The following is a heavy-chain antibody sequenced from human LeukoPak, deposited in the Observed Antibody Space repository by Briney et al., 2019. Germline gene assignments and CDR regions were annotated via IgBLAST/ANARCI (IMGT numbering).Heavy chain of an antibody. J-gene: IGHJ6*02. Sequence: GASVKVSCTASGYTFTSNYMHWVRQAPGQGLEWMGIINPSGGSTSYAQKFQGRVTMTRDTSTSTVYMELSSLRSEDTAVYYCARGGPATVIYYYYYGMDVWGQGTTVTVSS. V-gene: IGHV1-46*01. CDR3: ARGGPATVIYYYYYGMDV. CDR1: GYTFTSNY. D-gene: IGHD5-18*01. CDR2: INPSGGST.